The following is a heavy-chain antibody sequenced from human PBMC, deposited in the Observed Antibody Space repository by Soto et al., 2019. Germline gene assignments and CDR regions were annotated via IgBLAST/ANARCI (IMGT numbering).Heavy chain of an antibody. Sequence: GESLKISCEHSGYSFSTYWIGWVRQMPGKGLEWMGIIYPGDSDTRYSPSFQGQVTISADKSISTAYLQWSSLKASDTAMYYCARQGGSYYALSFDYWGQGTLVTVSS. D-gene: IGHD1-26*01. V-gene: IGHV5-51*01. CDR2: IYPGDSDT. CDR1: GYSFSTYW. J-gene: IGHJ4*02. CDR3: ARQGGSYYALSFDY.